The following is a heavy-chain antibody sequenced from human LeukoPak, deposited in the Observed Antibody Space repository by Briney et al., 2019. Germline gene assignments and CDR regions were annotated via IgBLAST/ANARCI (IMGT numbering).Heavy chain of an antibody. CDR2: IKSKTDGGTT. CDR1: GFTFTYAW. V-gene: IGHV3-15*01. CDR3: ARDLGRTTTGTTPQNYYYYGMDV. Sequence: GGSLRLSCAASGFTFTYAWMSWVRQAPGKGLEWVGRIKSKTDGGTTDHAAPVKGRFTISRDNAKNSLYLQMNSLRAEDTAVYYCARDLGRTTTGTTPQNYYYYGMDVWGQGTTVTVSS. D-gene: IGHD1-1*01. J-gene: IGHJ6*02.